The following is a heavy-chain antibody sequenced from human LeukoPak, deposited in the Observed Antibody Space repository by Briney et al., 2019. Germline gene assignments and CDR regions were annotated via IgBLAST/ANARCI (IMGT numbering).Heavy chain of an antibody. V-gene: IGHV4-59*11. CDR3: ARDLVTVTNGFDI. D-gene: IGHD4-17*01. J-gene: IGHJ3*02. CDR1: GDSFSSHY. CDR2: ISHIGRT. Sequence: SETLSLTCAVSGDSFSSHYWTWIRQSPGTGLEWIGYISHIGRTNYNPSLKSRVTISIATSKNQFSLKLRSVTAADTAVYYCARDLVTVTNGFDIWGQGTMVSVSS.